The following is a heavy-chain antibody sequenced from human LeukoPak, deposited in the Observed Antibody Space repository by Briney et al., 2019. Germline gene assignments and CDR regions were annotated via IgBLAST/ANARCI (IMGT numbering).Heavy chain of an antibody. J-gene: IGHJ4*02. CDR2: IYSGGST. D-gene: IGHD4-23*01. CDR3: TRVTVGGKLFDY. CDR1: GFTVSSNY. V-gene: IGHV3-66*01. Sequence: QSGGSLRLSCAASGFTVSSNYMSWVRQAPGKGLEWVSVIYSGGSTYYADSVKGRFTISRDNSKNTLYLQMNSLRAVDTAVYYCTRVTVGGKLFDYWGQGTLVTVSS.